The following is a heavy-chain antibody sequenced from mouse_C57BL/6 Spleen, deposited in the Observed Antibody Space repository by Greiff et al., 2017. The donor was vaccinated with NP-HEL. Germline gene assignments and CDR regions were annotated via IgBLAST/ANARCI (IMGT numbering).Heavy chain of an antibody. CDR1: GISITTGNYR. V-gene: IGHV3-5*01. Sequence: EVKLQQSGPGLVKPSQTVFLTCTVTGISITTGNYRWSWIRQFPGNKLEWIGYIYYSGTITYNPSLTSRTTITRDTPKNQFFLEMNSLTAEDTATYYCARDRDYYAMDYWGQGTSVTVSS. D-gene: IGHD3-1*01. CDR2: IYYSGTI. J-gene: IGHJ4*01. CDR3: ARDRDYYAMDY.